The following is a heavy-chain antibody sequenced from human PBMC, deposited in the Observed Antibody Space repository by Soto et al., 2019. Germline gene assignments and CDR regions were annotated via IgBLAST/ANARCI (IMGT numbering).Heavy chain of an antibody. Sequence: GGSLRLTSAVSGFTFSGYYMSWIGPAPGKGQEGVSYISSSSSYTNYADSVKGRFTISRDKAKTSLYLQMDSLRAEDKAVYHCARDGEPIDNYSYYGMDVWGQGTTVTVSS. CDR2: ISSSSSYT. V-gene: IGHV3-11*06. CDR3: ARDGEPIDNYSYYGMDV. D-gene: IGHD3-16*02. J-gene: IGHJ6*02. CDR1: GFTFSGYY.